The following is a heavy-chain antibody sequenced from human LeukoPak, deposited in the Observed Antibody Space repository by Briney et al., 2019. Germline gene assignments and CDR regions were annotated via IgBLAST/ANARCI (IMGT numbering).Heavy chain of an antibody. V-gene: IGHV5-51*01. CDR1: GYSFSDYW. CDR3: ARTVGATTARFDY. CDR2: IYPGDSDT. D-gene: IGHD1-26*01. Sequence: GESLKISCKASGYSFSDYWIGWVRQMPGKGLEWMGIIYPGDSDTRYSPSFQGRVTISADKSVSTAYLQWSSLKAADTAMYYCARTVGATTARFDYWGQGTLVTVSS. J-gene: IGHJ4*02.